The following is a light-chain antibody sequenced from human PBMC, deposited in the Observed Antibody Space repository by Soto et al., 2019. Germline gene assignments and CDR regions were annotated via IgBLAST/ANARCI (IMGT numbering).Light chain of an antibody. J-gene: IGKJ5*01. V-gene: IGKV3-11*01. CDR2: DAS. CDR1: QTILSN. CDR3: QQRSNWPKT. Sequence: EIVMPQSPATLSVSPGERATLSCRASQTILSNLAWYQQKPGQAPRLLIYDASNRATGIPARFSGSGSGTDFTLTISSLEPEDFAVYYCQQRSNWPKTFGQGTRLEIK.